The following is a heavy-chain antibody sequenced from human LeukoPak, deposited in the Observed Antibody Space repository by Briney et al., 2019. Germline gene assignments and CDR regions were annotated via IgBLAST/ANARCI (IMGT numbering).Heavy chain of an antibody. CDR3: ARGRIQLYPFDY. D-gene: IGHD5-18*01. Sequence: GASVKVSCKASGYTFTSYDINWVRQATGQGLEWMGWMNPNSGNTGYAQKFQGRVTMTRNTSISTAYMELSSLRSEDTAVYHCARGRIQLYPFDYWGQGTLVTVSS. J-gene: IGHJ4*02. CDR1: GYTFTSYD. V-gene: IGHV1-8*01. CDR2: MNPNSGNT.